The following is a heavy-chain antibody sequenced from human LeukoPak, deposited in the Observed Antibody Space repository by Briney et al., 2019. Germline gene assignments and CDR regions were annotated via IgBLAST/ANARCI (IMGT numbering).Heavy chain of an antibody. D-gene: IGHD6-6*01. J-gene: IGHJ6*03. V-gene: IGHV3-7*01. CDR3: ARDRYSSSSDYYYYMDV. Sequence: GGSLRLSXAASGFTFSSYWMSWVRQAPGKGLEWVAIIKQDGSEKYYVDSVKGRFTISRDNAKNSLYLQMNSLRAEDTAVYYCARDRYSSSSDYYYYMDVWGKGTTVTVSS. CDR1: GFTFSSYW. CDR2: IKQDGSEK.